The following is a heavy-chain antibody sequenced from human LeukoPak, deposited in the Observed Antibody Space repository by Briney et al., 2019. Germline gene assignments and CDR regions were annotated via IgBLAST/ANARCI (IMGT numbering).Heavy chain of an antibody. CDR3: ARVRSSGGSD. CDR2: SKIKVNSYTT. D-gene: IGHD1-26*01. CDR1: GFSFSSSW. V-gene: IGHV3-72*01. J-gene: IGHJ4*02. Sequence: GGSLRLSCAASGFSFSSSWMTWVRQAPGKGLEWVGRSKIKVNSYTTEYAASVKGRFTISRDDSKNSLYLQMNSLKTEDTAVYYCARVRSSGGSDWGQGTLVTVSS.